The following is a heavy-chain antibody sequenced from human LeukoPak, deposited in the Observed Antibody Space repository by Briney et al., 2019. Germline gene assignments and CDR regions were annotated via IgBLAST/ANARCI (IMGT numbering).Heavy chain of an antibody. V-gene: IGHV4-31*03. CDR3: AGNYGSGSYYRFYF. D-gene: IGHD3-10*01. CDR1: GGCISSGGYY. CDR2: VYDRGST. J-gene: IGHJ4*02. Sequence: SETLSLTCTVSGGCISSGGYYWSWVRQHPGKGLEWIGYVYDRGSTYRNPSLKRRLTMSVDTSKNQLSLTLSSVTAADTAVYYCAGNYGSGSYYRFYFWGQGTLVTVSS.